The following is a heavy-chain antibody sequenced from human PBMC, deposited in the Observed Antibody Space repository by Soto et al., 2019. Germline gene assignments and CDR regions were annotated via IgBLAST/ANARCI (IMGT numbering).Heavy chain of an antibody. CDR2: ISAYNGNT. J-gene: IGHJ5*02. CDR1: GYTFTSYG. V-gene: IGHV1-18*01. D-gene: IGHD5-12*01. CDR3: ARVGRWLQPRGVGWFAP. Sequence: QVQLVQSGAEVKKPGASVKVSCKASGYTFTSYGISWVRQAPGQGLEWMGWISAYNGNTNYAQKLQGRVTMTTDTSTSTGYMELRSLSSDDTAVYYCARVGRWLQPRGVGWFAPWGQGTLVTVSS.